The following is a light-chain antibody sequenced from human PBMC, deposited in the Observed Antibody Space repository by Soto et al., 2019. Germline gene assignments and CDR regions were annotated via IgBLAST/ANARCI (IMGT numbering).Light chain of an antibody. CDR3: QQYGDSPL. V-gene: IGKV3-20*01. CDR1: QSVRSSY. CDR2: GAS. Sequence: EIVLTQSPGTLSLSPGERATLSCRASQSVRSSYLAWYQQKPGQAPRLLIYGASIRATGIPDRFGGSGSGTDFTLTISRLEPEDFAVSYCQQYGDSPLFGPGTKVDIK. J-gene: IGKJ3*01.